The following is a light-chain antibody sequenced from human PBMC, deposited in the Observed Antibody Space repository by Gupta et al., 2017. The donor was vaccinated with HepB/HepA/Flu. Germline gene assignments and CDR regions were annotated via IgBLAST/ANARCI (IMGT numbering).Light chain of an antibody. CDR1: QSLGDS. V-gene: IGKV3-15*01. CDR2: GAS. Sequence: ELVMTQSPATLSVSPGERATLSCRASQSLGDSLGWYQQKPGQAPRLLIYGASTRATGIPARFSGSGSGTEFTLTISSLQSEDFAVYYCQQYKNWPLTFGGGTKVESK. J-gene: IGKJ4*01. CDR3: QQYKNWPLT.